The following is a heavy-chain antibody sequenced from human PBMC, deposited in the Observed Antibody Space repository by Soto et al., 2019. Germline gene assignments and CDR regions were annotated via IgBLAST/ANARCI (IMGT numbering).Heavy chain of an antibody. CDR3: ARVLKERDYYMDV. V-gene: IGHV1-18*01. CDR1: GCTYSSYA. J-gene: IGHJ6*03. CDR2: ISPYNGTT. Sequence: ASVKVSCKASGCTYSSYAISWVRQAPGQGLEWMGWISPYNGTTNYAQKLQGRVTMTTDTPTSTAYMELRSLRSDDTAVYYCARVLKERDYYMDVWGKGTTVTVSS. D-gene: IGHD1-26*01.